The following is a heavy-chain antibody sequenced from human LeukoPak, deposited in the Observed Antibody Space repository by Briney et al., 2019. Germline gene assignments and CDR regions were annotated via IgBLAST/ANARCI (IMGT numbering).Heavy chain of an antibody. V-gene: IGHV3-23*01. J-gene: IGHJ4*02. CDR1: GFTFSTLA. CDR2: ISSRGDGA. CDR3: ARDPSLEMATITGSDY. D-gene: IGHD5-24*01. Sequence: GGSLRLSCTTSGFTFSTLAMSWVRQAPGKGLEWVSSISSRGDGATYADSVKGRFTISRDNAKNSLYLQMNSLRAEDTAVYYCARDPSLEMATITGSDYWGQGTLVTVSS.